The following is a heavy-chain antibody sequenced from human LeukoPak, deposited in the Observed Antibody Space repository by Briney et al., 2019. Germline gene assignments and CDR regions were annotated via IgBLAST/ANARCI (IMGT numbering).Heavy chain of an antibody. J-gene: IGHJ4*02. CDR3: ARSLRVAVAASY. V-gene: IGHV3-7*01. CDR2: IKEDGRDK. CDR1: GFTFSKSW. D-gene: IGHD6-19*01. Sequence: GGSLRLSCVASGFTFSKSWMTWVRQAPGKGLERVANIKEDGRDKNYVDSVKGRFTISRDNAKNSMYLEMNSLRVEDTAIYYCARSLRVAVAASYWGQGTLVTVSS.